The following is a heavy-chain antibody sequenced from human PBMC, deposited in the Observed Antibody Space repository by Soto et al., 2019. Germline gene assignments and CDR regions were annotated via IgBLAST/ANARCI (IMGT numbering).Heavy chain of an antibody. CDR2: ISYDEATT. J-gene: IGHJ4*02. CDR1: GSAFRGYS. D-gene: IGHD3-22*01. CDR3: AREIYDDYDSSGFDH. Sequence: GGSLRLSCSASGSAFRGYSIHWVRQAPGKGLEWITLISYDEATTFYADAVKGRFSISRDNAKNTLSLQMNSLRAEDTAVYYCAREIYDDYDSSGFDHWGQGTLVTVSS. V-gene: IGHV3-30-3*01.